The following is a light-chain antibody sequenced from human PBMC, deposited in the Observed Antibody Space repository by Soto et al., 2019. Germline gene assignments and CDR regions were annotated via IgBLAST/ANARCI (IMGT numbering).Light chain of an antibody. CDR3: QFFGSSRYT. CDR2: GTS. J-gene: IGKJ2*01. CDR1: QSISSNY. Sequence: EIVLTQSPGILSLSPGERATLACRASQSISSNYLAWYQQKPGQAPRLLIYGTSSRATGIPDRFSGSGSGTDFTLTISSLEPEDFGVYYCQFFGSSRYTFGQGTKLEIK. V-gene: IGKV3-20*01.